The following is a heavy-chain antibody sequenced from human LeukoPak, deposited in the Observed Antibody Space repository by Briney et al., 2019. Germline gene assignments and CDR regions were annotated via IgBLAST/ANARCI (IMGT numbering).Heavy chain of an antibody. CDR2: ISSSSSYI. J-gene: IGHJ4*02. Sequence: GGSLRLSCAASGFTFSSYSTNWVRQAPGKGLEWVSSISSSSSYIYYADSVKGRFTISRDNAKNSLYLQMNSLRAEDTAVYYCARDHTVTTAGYWGQGTLVTVPS. CDR3: ARDHTVTTAGY. D-gene: IGHD4-17*01. CDR1: GFTFSSYS. V-gene: IGHV3-21*01.